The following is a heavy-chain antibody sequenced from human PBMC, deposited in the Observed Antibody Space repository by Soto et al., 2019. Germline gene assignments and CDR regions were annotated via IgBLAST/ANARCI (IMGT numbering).Heavy chain of an antibody. D-gene: IGHD1-1*01. CDR3: ARDRLRYNWNDFPYYYYGMDV. CDR2: ISYDGSNK. J-gene: IGHJ6*02. V-gene: IGHV3-30-3*01. Sequence: QVQLVESGGGVVQPGRSLRLSCAASGFTFSSYAMHWVRQAPGKGLEWVAVISYDGSNKYYADSVKGRFTISRDNSKNTRYLQMHSQRAEDTAVYYCARDRLRYNWNDFPYYYYGMDVWGQGTTVTVSS. CDR1: GFTFSSYA.